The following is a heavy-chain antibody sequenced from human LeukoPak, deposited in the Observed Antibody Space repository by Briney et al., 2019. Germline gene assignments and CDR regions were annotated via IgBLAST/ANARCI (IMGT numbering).Heavy chain of an antibody. CDR1: GFTFSSYA. D-gene: IGHD3-9*01. Sequence: GGSLRLSCAASGFTFSSYAMRWVRQAPGKGLEWVAVISYDGSNKYYVDSVKGRFTISRDNSKNTLYLQMNSLRAEDTAKYYCTKDYCGKFCSAVWGQGTTVTVSS. V-gene: IGHV3-30-3*01. CDR2: ISYDGSNK. CDR3: TKDYCGKFCSAV. J-gene: IGHJ6*02.